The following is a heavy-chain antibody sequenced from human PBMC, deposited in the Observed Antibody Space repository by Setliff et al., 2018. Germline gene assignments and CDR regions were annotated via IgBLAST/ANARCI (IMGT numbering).Heavy chain of an antibody. Sequence: ASVKVFCKASGYIFTKYGINWVRQAPGQGLEWMGWIGDYNGNTKYSKNFQDRVAITRDTSASTAYVELSSLTSEDTAVYFCARGSRGFDYWGQGALVTVSS. CDR3: ARGSRGFDY. CDR1: GYIFTKYG. V-gene: IGHV1-18*01. CDR2: IGDYNGNT. J-gene: IGHJ4*02.